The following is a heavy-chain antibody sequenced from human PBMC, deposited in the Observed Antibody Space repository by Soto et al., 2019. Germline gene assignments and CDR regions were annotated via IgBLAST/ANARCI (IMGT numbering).Heavy chain of an antibody. J-gene: IGHJ4*02. CDR3: AKDLAFGYCSSTSCYERLLQPLRFDY. D-gene: IGHD2-2*03. CDR1: GFTFSSYG. V-gene: IGHV3-30*18. Sequence: GGSLRLSCAASGFTFSSYGMHWVRQAPGKGLEWVAVISYDGSNKYYADSVKGRFTISRDNSKNTLYLRMNSLRAEDTAVYYCAKDLAFGYCSSTSCYERLLQPLRFDYWGQGTLVTVSS. CDR2: ISYDGSNK.